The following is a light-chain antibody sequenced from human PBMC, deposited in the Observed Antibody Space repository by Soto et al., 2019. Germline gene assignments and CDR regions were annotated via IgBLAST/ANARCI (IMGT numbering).Light chain of an antibody. CDR2: AAS. CDR1: QSISSY. Sequence: DIQMTQSPSSLSASVGDRVTITCRASQSISSYLNWYQQKPGKAPQLLIYAASSLQSVVPSRFSGSGSGTDFTLTISSLQPEDFATYYCQQSYSTPRTFGQGTKVEIK. V-gene: IGKV1-39*01. CDR3: QQSYSTPRT. J-gene: IGKJ1*01.